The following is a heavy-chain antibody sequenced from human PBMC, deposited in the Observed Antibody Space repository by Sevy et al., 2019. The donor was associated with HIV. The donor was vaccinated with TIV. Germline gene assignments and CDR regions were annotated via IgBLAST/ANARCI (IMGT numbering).Heavy chain of an antibody. CDR3: AKRERSYYDSSGDYDAFDV. CDR2: ISFDGSDK. V-gene: IGHV3-33*03. J-gene: IGHJ3*01. CDR1: GFDFSTYD. Sequence: GGSLRLSCAASGFDFSTYDMHWVRQAPGKGLEWVAFISFDGSDKWYVDSVKGRFTISRDNSKNTLYVQMNTLRDEDTAVYYCAKRERSYYDSSGDYDAFDVRSQGTSVTVSS. D-gene: IGHD3-22*01.